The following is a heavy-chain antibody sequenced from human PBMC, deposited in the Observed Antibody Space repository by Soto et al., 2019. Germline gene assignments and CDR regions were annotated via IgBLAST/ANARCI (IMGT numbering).Heavy chain of an antibody. V-gene: IGHV1-69*06. J-gene: IGHJ5*02. CDR1: GGTFSSYA. CDR2: IIPIFGTA. CDR3: AGSQYYDFWSAYYGLFDH. D-gene: IGHD3-3*01. Sequence: GASVKVSCKASGGTFSSYAISWVRQAPGQGLEWMGGIIPIFGTANYAQKFQGRVTITADKSTSTAYMELSSLRSEDTAVYYCAGSQYYDFWSAYYGLFDHWGQGALVTVSS.